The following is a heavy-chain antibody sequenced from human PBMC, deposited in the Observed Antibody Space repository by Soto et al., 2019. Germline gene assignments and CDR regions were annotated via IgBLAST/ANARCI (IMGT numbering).Heavy chain of an antibody. V-gene: IGHV3-73*02. CDR3: ALLPESFPVGSAFDI. CDR2: IRSQAKSYET. CDR1: GFTFSGSA. D-gene: IGHD2-15*01. J-gene: IGHJ3*02. Sequence: EVQLVESGGGLVQPGASLKLSCAASGFTFSGSAMQWVRQPSGKGLEWVGRIRSQAKSYETAYAASVKGRSTISRDDSSTTPYLQMNSLKIEDTAVYYFALLPESFPVGSAFDIWGQGTMVTVSS.